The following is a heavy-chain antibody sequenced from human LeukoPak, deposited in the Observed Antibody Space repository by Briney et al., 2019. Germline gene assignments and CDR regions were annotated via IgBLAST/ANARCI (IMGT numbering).Heavy chain of an antibody. CDR1: GGSISSSSYY. Sequence: PSETLTLTCTVSGGSISSSSYYWCWIRHLPGKGLEWIGSIYYSGSTNYNPSLKSRVTISVDRSKNQFSLKLSSVTAADTAVYYCARKPAAIVEYYFDYWGQGTLVTVSS. CDR3: ARKPAAIVEYYFDY. V-gene: IGHV4-39*07. D-gene: IGHD2-2*02. CDR2: IYYSGST. J-gene: IGHJ4*02.